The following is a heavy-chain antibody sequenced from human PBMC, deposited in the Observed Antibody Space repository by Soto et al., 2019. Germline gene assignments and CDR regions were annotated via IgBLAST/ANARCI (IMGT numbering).Heavy chain of an antibody. CDR1: GGSINSADYY. J-gene: IGHJ4*02. Sequence: SETLSLTCTVSGGSINSADYYWTWIRQPPGKGLEWIGYIYYSGNTYYNPSLKSRVTISLDKSNNQFSLRLSSVTAADPAVYYCARKSREAYYFDYWGQGALVTVSS. D-gene: IGHD1-26*01. V-gene: IGHV4-30-4*01. CDR2: IYYSGNT. CDR3: ARKSREAYYFDY.